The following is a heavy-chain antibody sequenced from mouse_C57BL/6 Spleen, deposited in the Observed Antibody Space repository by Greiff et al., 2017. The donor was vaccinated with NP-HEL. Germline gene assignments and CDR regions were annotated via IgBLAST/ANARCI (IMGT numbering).Heavy chain of an antibody. J-gene: IGHJ4*01. Sequence: VQLVESGAELVKPGASVKMSCKASGYTFTTYPIEWMKQNHGKSLAWIGNFHPYNDDTKYNEKFKGKATLTVEKSSSTVYLELSRLTSDDSAVYYCARGATVVARAMDYWGQGTSVTVSS. CDR3: ARGATVVARAMDY. V-gene: IGHV1-47*01. CDR1: GYTFTTYP. D-gene: IGHD1-1*01. CDR2: FHPYNDDT.